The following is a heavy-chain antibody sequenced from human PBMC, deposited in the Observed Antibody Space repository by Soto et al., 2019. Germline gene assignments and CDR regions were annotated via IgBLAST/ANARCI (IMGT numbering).Heavy chain of an antibody. V-gene: IGHV4-39*01. D-gene: IGHD3-10*01. Sequence: PSETLSLTCTVSGGSISSSSYYWGWIRQPPGKGLEWIGIIYYSGSTYYNPSLKSRVTISVDTSKNQFSLKLSSVTAADTAVYYCARRPSGSYSDYWGQGTLVTVSS. CDR1: GGSISSSSYY. CDR3: ARRPSGSYSDY. J-gene: IGHJ4*02. CDR2: IYYSGST.